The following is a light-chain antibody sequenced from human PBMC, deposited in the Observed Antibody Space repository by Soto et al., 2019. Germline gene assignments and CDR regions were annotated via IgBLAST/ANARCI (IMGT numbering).Light chain of an antibody. J-gene: IGKJ1*01. CDR1: QSISSW. V-gene: IGKV1-5*03. CDR3: QQYNSYWT. Sequence: DIQMTQSPSTLSASVGDRVTITCRASQSISSWLAWYQQKPGKAPKLLIYKASSFESGVPSRFSGSGSGTEFNLTISSLQPDDFATYYCQQYNSYWTFGQGAKVEIK. CDR2: KAS.